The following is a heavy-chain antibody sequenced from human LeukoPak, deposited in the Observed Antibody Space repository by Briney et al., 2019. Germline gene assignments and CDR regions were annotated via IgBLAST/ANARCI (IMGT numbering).Heavy chain of an antibody. CDR1: GGTFSSYA. J-gene: IGHJ3*02. CDR2: IIPIFGTA. V-gene: IGHV1-69*05. CDR3: ARSERPAAISDAFDI. D-gene: IGHD2-2*01. Sequence: SVKVSCKASGGTFSSYAISWVRQAPGQGPEWMGGIIPIFGTANYAQKFQGRVTITTDESTSTAYMELSSLRSEDTAVYYCARSERPAAISDAFDIWGQGTMVTVSS.